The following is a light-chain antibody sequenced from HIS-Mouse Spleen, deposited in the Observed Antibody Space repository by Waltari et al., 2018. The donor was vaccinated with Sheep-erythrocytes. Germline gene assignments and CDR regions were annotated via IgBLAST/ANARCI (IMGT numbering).Light chain of an antibody. J-gene: IGKJ4*01. Sequence: DVVMTQSPLSLPVTLGQPASISCRSSQSLVHSDGNTYLNWFQQRPGQSPRRLIYKVCNRDSGVPDRFSGSGSGTDFTLKISRVEAEDVGVYYCMQGTHWPPTFGGGTKVEIK. CDR1: QSLVHSDGNTY. V-gene: IGKV2-30*02. CDR3: MQGTHWPPT. CDR2: KVC.